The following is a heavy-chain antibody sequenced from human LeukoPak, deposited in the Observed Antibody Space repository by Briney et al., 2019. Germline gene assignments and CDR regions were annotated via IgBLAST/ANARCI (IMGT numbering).Heavy chain of an antibody. CDR2: IYYSGST. CDR3: ARAVADFWSGQYYFDY. CDR1: GGSISSYC. D-gene: IGHD3-3*01. Sequence: SETLSLTCTVSGGSISSYCWSWLRQPPGKGLEWIGCIYYSGSTNYNPSLKSRVTILVDTSKNQFSLKLSSVTAADTPVFYCARAVADFWSGQYYFDYWGQGTLVTVSS. V-gene: IGHV4-59*01. J-gene: IGHJ4*02.